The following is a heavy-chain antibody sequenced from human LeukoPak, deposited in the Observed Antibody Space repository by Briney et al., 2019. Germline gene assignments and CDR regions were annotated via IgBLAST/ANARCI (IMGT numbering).Heavy chain of an antibody. CDR2: IKQDGSEK. V-gene: IGHV3-7*01. Sequence: PGGSLRLSCAASGFTFSSYWMSWVRQAPGKGLEWVANIKQDGSEKYYVDSLKGRFTISRDNAKNSLYLQMNSLRAEDTAVYYCARDPMPHYFDYWGQGTLVTVSS. D-gene: IGHD2-2*01. CDR3: ARDPMPHYFDY. J-gene: IGHJ4*02. CDR1: GFTFSSYW.